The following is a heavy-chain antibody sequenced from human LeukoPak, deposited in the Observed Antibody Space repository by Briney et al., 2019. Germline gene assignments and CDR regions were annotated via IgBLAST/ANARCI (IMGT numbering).Heavy chain of an antibody. D-gene: IGHD3-22*01. V-gene: IGHV3-66*02. CDR1: VFTVSTHY. Sequence: GGSLRLFCAASVFTVSTHYMSWVRQAPGKGPEWVSVIYSGGSTYHSDSVKGRFTISRDNSKNMLYLQMSSLRPEDTAVYYCARGSAYSHWGQGTLVTVSS. J-gene: IGHJ4*02. CDR2: IYSGGST. CDR3: ARGSAYSH.